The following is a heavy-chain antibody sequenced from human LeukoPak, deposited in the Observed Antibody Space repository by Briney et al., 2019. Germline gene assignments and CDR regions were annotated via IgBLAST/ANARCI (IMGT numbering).Heavy chain of an antibody. D-gene: IGHD2-2*01. J-gene: IGHJ4*02. CDR2: ISGSGGST. Sequence: GGSLRLSCAASGFTFSSYAMSWVRQAPGKGLEWVSAISGSGGSTYYADSVKGRFTISRDNSKNTLYLQMNSLRAEDTAVYYCARDPNIVVVPAAVDYWGQGTLVTVSS. CDR3: ARDPNIVVVPAAVDY. CDR1: GFTFSSYA. V-gene: IGHV3-23*01.